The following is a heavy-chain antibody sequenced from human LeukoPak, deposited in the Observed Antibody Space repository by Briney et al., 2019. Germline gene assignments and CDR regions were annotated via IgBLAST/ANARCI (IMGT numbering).Heavy chain of an antibody. Sequence: GGSLRLSCAASGFTFSSYAMSWVRQAPGKGLEWVSAISGSGGSTYYADSVKGRFTISRDNSKNTLYLQMNSLRAEDTAVYYCANAPHSPRYRSSTSCYRSVYWGQGTLVTVSS. CDR3: ANAPHSPRYRSSTSCYRSVY. CDR2: ISGSGGST. D-gene: IGHD2-2*02. J-gene: IGHJ4*02. CDR1: GFTFSSYA. V-gene: IGHV3-23*01.